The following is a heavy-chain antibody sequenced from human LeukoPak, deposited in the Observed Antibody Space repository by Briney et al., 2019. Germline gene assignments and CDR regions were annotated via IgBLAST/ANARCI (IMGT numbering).Heavy chain of an antibody. D-gene: IGHD3-10*01. CDR3: ARVIGLGIGPFDY. CDR1: GGSISSYY. V-gene: IGHV4-59*01. Sequence: SETLSLTCTVSGGSISSYYWSWIRQPPGKGLEWIGYIYYSGSTNYNPSLKSRVTISVDTFKNQLSLRLSSVTAADTAVYYCARVIGLGIGPFDYWGQGTLVTVSS. J-gene: IGHJ4*02. CDR2: IYYSGST.